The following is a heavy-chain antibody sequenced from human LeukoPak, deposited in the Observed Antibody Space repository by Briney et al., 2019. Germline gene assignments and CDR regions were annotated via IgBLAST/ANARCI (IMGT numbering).Heavy chain of an antibody. D-gene: IGHD4-17*01. J-gene: IGHJ4*02. Sequence: SGGSLRLSCAASGFTFSDYYMSWIRQAPGKGLEWVSYISSSTSYTDYADSVKGRFTISRDNAKNSLYLQMNTLRAEDTAVYYCARDSNDYGDNGSFDYWGQGTLVTVSS. CDR3: ARDSNDYGDNGSFDY. CDR2: ISSSTSYT. V-gene: IGHV3-11*06. CDR1: GFTFSDYY.